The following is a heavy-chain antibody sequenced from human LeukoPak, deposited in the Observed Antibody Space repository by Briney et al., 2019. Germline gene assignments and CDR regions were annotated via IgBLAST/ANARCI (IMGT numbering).Heavy chain of an antibody. J-gene: IGHJ6*02. D-gene: IGHD2-21*02. CDR3: ARDGLASCGGDCYSKYYYYYGMDV. CDR1: GFIFRDYW. Sequence: GGSLRLSCAASGFIFRDYWMSWVCQAPGKGLEWVANIKQDGSDTYYVDSVKGRFTISRDNAKNSLYLQMNTLRVEDTAVYYCARDGLASCGGDCYSKYYYYYGMDVWGQGTTVTVSS. V-gene: IGHV3-7*01. CDR2: IKQDGSDT.